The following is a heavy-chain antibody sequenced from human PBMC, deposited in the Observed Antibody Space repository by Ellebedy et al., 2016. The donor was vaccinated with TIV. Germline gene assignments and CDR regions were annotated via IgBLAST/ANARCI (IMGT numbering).Heavy chain of an antibody. D-gene: IGHD6-13*01. Sequence: GSLRLSXTVSGGSVSSGSYYWSWIRQPPGKGLEWIGYIYSRGSPNYNPSLKSRVTISVDTSKNQFSLKLSSVTAADTAVYYCAREEGSSSRFNYWGQGTLVTVSS. J-gene: IGHJ4*02. V-gene: IGHV4-61*01. CDR3: AREEGSSSRFNY. CDR1: GGSVSSGSYY. CDR2: IYSRGSP.